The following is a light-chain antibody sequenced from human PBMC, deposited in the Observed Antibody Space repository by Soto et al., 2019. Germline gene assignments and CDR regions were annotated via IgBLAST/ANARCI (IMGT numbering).Light chain of an antibody. J-gene: IGKJ1*01. CDR1: QTISSW. CDR2: VAS. V-gene: IGKV1-5*03. Sequence: DIQMTQSPCTLSGSVGERATITCRASQTISSWLAGYHQNPGKVPKFLIYVASTLKSGVQSRFSGSGSGTEFTLTITSLRPDDFATYSCQHYDSYSEAFGQGARWIS. CDR3: QHYDSYSEA.